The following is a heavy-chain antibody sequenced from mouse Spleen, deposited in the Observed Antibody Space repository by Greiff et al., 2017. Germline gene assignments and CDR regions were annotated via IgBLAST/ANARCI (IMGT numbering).Heavy chain of an antibody. J-gene: IGHJ4*01. Sequence: EVHLVESGGGLVKPGGSLKLSCAASGFTFSDYGMAWVRQAPGKGPEWVAFISNLAYSIYYADTVTGRFTISRENAKNTLYLEMSSLRSEDTAMYYCARRRDYYGSSWSYAMDYWGQGTSVTVSS. D-gene: IGHD1-1*01. CDR3: ARRRDYYGSSWSYAMDY. CDR2: ISNLAYSI. V-gene: IGHV5-15*01. CDR1: GFTFSDYG.